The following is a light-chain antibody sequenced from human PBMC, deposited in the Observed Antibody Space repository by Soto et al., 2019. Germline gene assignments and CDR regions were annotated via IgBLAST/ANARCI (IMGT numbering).Light chain of an antibody. Sequence: EIVMTQSPATLSVSPGERATLSCRASQSVSSNLAWYQQKPGQAPRLLIYGASTRATGIPARFSGSGSGTDFTLTISSLQSEDFPVYYCQQYNNWPITFGGGTKVEIK. CDR2: GAS. J-gene: IGKJ4*01. CDR1: QSVSSN. CDR3: QQYNNWPIT. V-gene: IGKV3-15*01.